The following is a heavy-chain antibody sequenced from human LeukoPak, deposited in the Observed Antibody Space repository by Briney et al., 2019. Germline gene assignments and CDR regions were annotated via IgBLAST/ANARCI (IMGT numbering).Heavy chain of an antibody. CDR3: AREDNDDYYYYGMDV. D-gene: IGHD1-1*01. V-gene: IGHV1-18*01. J-gene: IGHJ6*02. Sequence: ASVKVSCKASGYTFSDYTFTNYGISWVRQAPGQGLEWVGWISTYKSHTNYAQKFQGRVTMITDTSTNTAYMELRSLRSDDTAVYYCAREDNDDYYYYGMDVWGQGTAVTVSS. CDR2: ISTYKSHT. CDR1: GYTFSDYTFTNYG.